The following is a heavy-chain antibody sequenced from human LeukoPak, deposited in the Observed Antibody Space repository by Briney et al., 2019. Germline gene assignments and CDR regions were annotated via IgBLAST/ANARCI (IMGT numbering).Heavy chain of an antibody. V-gene: IGHV4-34*01. CDR2: INHSGST. D-gene: IGHD1-14*01. CDR3: ARGNHLDY. Sequence: PSETLSLTCAVYGGSFSGYYWSWIRQPPGKGLEWIGEINHSGSTNYNPSLKSRVTISVDTSKNQFSLKLSSVTAADTAVYYCARGNHLDYWGQGTLVTVSS. J-gene: IGHJ4*02. CDR1: GGSFSGYY.